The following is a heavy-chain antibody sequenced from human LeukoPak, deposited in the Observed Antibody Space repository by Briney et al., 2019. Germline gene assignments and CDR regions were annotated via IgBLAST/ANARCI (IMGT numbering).Heavy chain of an antibody. V-gene: IGHV4-34*01. CDR2: INHSGST. Sequence: NPSETLSLTCAVYGGSFSGYYWSWIRQPPGKGLEWIGEINHSGSTNYNPSLKSRVTISVDTSKNQFSLKLSSVTAADTAVYYCARWQQLVSFDYWGQGTLVTVSS. D-gene: IGHD6-13*01. CDR1: GGSFSGYY. J-gene: IGHJ4*02. CDR3: ARWQQLVSFDY.